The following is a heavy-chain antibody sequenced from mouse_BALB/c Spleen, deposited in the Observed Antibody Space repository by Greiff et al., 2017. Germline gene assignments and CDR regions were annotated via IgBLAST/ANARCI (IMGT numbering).Heavy chain of an antibody. CDR2: INPSSGYT. J-gene: IGHJ3*01. V-gene: IGHV1-4*01. CDR1: GYTFTSYT. D-gene: IGHD2-4*01. Sequence: QVQLKQSGAELARPGASVKMSCKASGYTFTSYTMHWVKQRPGQGLEWIGYINPSSGYTNYNQKFKDKATLTADKSSSTAYMQLSSLTSADSAVYYCARMITTWFAYWGQGTLVTVSA. CDR3: ARMITTWFAY.